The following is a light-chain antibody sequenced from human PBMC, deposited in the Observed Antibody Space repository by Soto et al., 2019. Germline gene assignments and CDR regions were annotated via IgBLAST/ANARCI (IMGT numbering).Light chain of an antibody. CDR2: AAS. V-gene: IGKV1-17*01. Sequence: DVQITQYPASLTDSVRDRVTITCRASQGISNDLAWFQQKPGKAPKRLIYAASNLQSGVPSRFSGSGSGTEFTLTISSLQPEDFATYFCLQHNNYPPTFGQGTKVDIK. J-gene: IGKJ1*01. CDR1: QGISND. CDR3: LQHNNYPPT.